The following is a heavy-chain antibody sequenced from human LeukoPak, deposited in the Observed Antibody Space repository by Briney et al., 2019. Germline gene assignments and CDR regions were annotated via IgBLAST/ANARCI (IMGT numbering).Heavy chain of an antibody. CDR1: GFTFSSYW. J-gene: IGHJ4*02. CDR3: AKDGFVPAAISADFDY. CDR2: INTDGSST. V-gene: IGHV3-74*01. D-gene: IGHD2-2*01. Sequence: GGSLRLSCAASGFTFSSYWMHWVRQAPGKGLVWVSRINTDGSSTSYADSVKGRFTISRDNAKNTLYLQMNSLRAEDTAVYYCAKDGFVPAAISADFDYWGQGTLVTVSS.